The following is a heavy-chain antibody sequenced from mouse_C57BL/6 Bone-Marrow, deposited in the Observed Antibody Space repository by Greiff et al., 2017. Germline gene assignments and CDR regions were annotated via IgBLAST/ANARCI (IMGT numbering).Heavy chain of an antibody. Sequence: EVQLVESGGGLVKPGGSLKLSCAASGFTFSDYGMHWVRQAPEKGLEWVAYISSGSSTIYYADTVKGRFTISRDNAKNTLFLQMTSLRSEDTAMYYCARQTSYYSNYDWFAYWAKGLWSLSLQ. J-gene: IGHJ3*01. CDR2: ISSGSSTI. D-gene: IGHD2-5*01. V-gene: IGHV5-17*01. CDR3: ARQTSYYSNYDWFAY. CDR1: GFTFSDYG.